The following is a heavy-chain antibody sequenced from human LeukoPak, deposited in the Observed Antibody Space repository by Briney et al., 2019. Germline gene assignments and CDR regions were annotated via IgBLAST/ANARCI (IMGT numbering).Heavy chain of an antibody. Sequence: SVKVSCKASGGTFSSYAISWVRQAPGQGLEWMGGIIPIFGTANYAQKFQGRVTITTDESTSTAYMELSSLRSEDTAVYHCASRSSSWYNRFDPWGQGTLSPSPQ. CDR1: GGTFSSYA. J-gene: IGHJ5*02. D-gene: IGHD6-13*01. CDR2: IIPIFGTA. V-gene: IGHV1-69*05. CDR3: ASRSSSWYNRFDP.